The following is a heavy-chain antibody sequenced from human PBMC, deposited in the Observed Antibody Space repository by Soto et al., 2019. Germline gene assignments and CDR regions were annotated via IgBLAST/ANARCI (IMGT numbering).Heavy chain of an antibody. V-gene: IGHV5-51*01. CDR2: IYPGDSDT. Sequence: PGASLKISCKGSGYSFTSYWIGWVRQMPGKGLEWMGIIYPGDSDTRYSPSFQGQVTISADKSISTAYLQWSSLKASDTAMYYCARLQAAAGDNALTFDYWGQGTLVTISS. D-gene: IGHD6-13*01. CDR3: ARLQAAAGDNALTFDY. J-gene: IGHJ4*02. CDR1: GYSFTSYW.